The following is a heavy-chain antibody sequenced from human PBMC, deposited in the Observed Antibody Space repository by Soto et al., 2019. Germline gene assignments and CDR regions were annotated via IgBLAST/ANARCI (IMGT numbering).Heavy chain of an antibody. Sequence: GGSLRLSCAASGFTFSSYWMSWVRQAPGKGLEWVANIKQDGSEKYYVDNVKGRFTISRDNAKNSLYLQMNSLIAEVMSVYYCARFSYSSGWYLDAFDIWGQGPMVTGS. D-gene: IGHD6-19*01. CDR3: ARFSYSSGWYLDAFDI. J-gene: IGHJ3*02. V-gene: IGHV3-7*01. CDR1: GFTFSSYW. CDR2: IKQDGSEK.